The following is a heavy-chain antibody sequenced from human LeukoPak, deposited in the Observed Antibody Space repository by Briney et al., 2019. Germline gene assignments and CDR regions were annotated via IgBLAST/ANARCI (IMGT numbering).Heavy chain of an antibody. CDR1: GFPFSSYS. Sequence: GGSLRLSCAASGFPFSSYSMHWVRQAPGNGLEWVAVISNDGSHKYYADSVKGRFSISRDNSKTALSLQMNTLRPDDTAVFYCARDPNRLADYGGDYFDHWGQGTLVTVSS. CDR2: ISNDGSHK. D-gene: IGHD4-23*01. V-gene: IGHV3-30*04. CDR3: ARDPNRLADYGGDYFDH. J-gene: IGHJ4*02.